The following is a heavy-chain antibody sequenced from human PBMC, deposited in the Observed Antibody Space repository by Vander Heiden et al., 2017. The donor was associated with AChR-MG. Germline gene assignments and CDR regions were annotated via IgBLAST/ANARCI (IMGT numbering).Heavy chain of an antibody. J-gene: IGHJ6*02. CDR3: ARIIATRPYYYFGMDV. CDR1: GFTFSSYS. Sequence: EVHLVESGGGLVQPGGSLRLSCAASGFTFSSYSLNWVRQAPGKGLQWVSYISGSGTTIYYLDSVKGRFTISRDNAKNSLYLQMNSLTDEDTAVYYCARIIATRPYYYFGMDVWGQGTTVTVSS. V-gene: IGHV3-48*02. CDR2: ISGSGTTI. D-gene: IGHD6-6*01.